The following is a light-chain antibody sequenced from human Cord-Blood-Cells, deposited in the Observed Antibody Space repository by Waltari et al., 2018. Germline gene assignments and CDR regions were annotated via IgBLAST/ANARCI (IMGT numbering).Light chain of an antibody. Sequence: QSALTQPASVSGSPGQSITISCTGTSSDVGGYNYVSWYQQPPGKAPKLMIYEVSKRPSGVSNRFSGSMSGNTASLTISGLQAEDEADYYCSSYTSSSTLVVFGGGTKLTVL. V-gene: IGLV2-14*01. J-gene: IGLJ2*01. CDR1: SSDVGGYNY. CDR2: EVS. CDR3: SSYTSSSTLVV.